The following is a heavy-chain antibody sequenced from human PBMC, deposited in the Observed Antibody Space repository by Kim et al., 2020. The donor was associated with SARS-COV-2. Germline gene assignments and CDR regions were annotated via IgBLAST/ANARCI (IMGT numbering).Heavy chain of an antibody. D-gene: IGHD2-2*01. CDR2: IGTLGDS. CDR1: GFSFSTYD. CDR3: TRGTNCDSTSCDTDTFDM. J-gene: IGHJ3*02. Sequence: GGSLRLSCAASGFSFSTYDMHWVRQVTGKGLEWVSGIGTLGDSYYAGSVKGRFIISRENATNSLFLQMSSLRAGDTAVYYYTRGTNCDSTSCDTDTFDMWGQGTMVTVSS. V-gene: IGHV3-13*01.